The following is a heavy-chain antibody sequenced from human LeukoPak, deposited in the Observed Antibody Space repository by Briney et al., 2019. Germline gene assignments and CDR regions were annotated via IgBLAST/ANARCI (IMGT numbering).Heavy chain of an antibody. J-gene: IGHJ5*02. D-gene: IGHD3-22*01. CDR1: GFTFSSYA. V-gene: IGHV3-23*01. CDR3: ASDTMTNNWFDP. Sequence: GGSLRLSCAASGFTFSSYAMSWVRQAPGKGLEWVSAISGSGGSTYYADSVKGRFTISRDNAKNSLYLQMNSLRAEDTAVYYCASDTMTNNWFDPWGQGTLVTVSS. CDR2: ISGSGGST.